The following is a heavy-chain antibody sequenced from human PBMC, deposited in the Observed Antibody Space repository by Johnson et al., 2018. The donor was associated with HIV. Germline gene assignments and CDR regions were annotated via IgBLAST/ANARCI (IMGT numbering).Heavy chain of an antibody. CDR2: ISHDANNK. CDR3: AKVFSDNWNLASSLDDAFNI. Sequence: QVQLVESGGGVVQPGRSLRLSCAASGLTFSSYGMHWVRQAPGKGLEWVAVISHDANNKFYADSVKGRFAVSRDDSKNTLYLQMSSLRVEDTAVYYCAKVFSDNWNLASSLDDAFNIWGQGTMVTVSS. CDR1: GLTFSSYG. V-gene: IGHV3-30*18. J-gene: IGHJ3*02. D-gene: IGHD1-1*01.